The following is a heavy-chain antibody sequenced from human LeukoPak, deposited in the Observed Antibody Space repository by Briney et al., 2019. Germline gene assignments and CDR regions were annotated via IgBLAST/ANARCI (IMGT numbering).Heavy chain of an antibody. J-gene: IGHJ4*02. D-gene: IGHD3-3*01. CDR2: ISSSSSGI. V-gene: IGHV3-21*01. CDR3: ARVPGGLEWADFDY. Sequence: GGSLRLSCAASGFTFSTHSMNWVRQAPGNGLEWDSCISSSSSGIYYADSVKGRFTISRDNAKNSLYLQMSSLRAEDTAVYYCARVPGGLEWADFDYWGQGTLVTVSS. CDR1: GFTFSTHS.